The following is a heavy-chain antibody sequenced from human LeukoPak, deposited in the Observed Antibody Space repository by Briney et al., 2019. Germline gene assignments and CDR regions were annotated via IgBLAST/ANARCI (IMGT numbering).Heavy chain of an antibody. CDR2: ISPSGGST. J-gene: IGHJ4*02. CDR3: ARGHYSSGWLSDY. CDR1: GYTFTSNY. Sequence: ASVKVSCKAFGYTFTSNYMHWVRQAPGQGPEWMGVISPSGGSTTYAQKFQGRVTLTRDMSTSTDYLGLSSLRSEDTAVYYCARGHYSSGWLSDYWGQGTLVTVSS. D-gene: IGHD6-19*01. V-gene: IGHV1-46*01.